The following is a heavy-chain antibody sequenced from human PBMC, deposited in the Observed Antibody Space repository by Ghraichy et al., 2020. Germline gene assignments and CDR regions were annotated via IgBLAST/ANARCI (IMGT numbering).Heavy chain of an antibody. CDR3: ARHYYYDSRGYYGGSVNSWFDP. CDR1: GGSISSTTYY. V-gene: IGHV4-39*01. D-gene: IGHD3-22*01. J-gene: IGHJ5*02. CDR2: IYYGGSS. Sequence: SETLSLTCAVSGGSISSTTYYWGWIRRPPGKGLEWIGSIYYGGSSNYNPSLKSRVTISVDTSNNQFSLKLTSVSAADTAVYYCARHYYYDSRGYYGGSVNSWFDPWGQGTLVTVSS.